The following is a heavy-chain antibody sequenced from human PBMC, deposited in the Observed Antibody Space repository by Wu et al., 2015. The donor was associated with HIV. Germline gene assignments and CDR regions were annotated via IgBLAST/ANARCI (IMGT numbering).Heavy chain of an antibody. J-gene: IGHJ6*03. D-gene: IGHD6-19*01. Sequence: QVQLVQSGAEVKKPGASVKVSCKASGYTFTGYYMHWVRQAPGQGLEWMGWINPNSGGTNYAQKFQGRVTMTRDTSISTAYMELSRLRSDDTAVYYCARGFVPEGGWYYYMDVWGKGTTVTVSS. CDR2: INPNSGGT. V-gene: IGHV1-2*02. CDR3: ARGFVPEGGWYYYMDV. CDR1: GYTFTGYY.